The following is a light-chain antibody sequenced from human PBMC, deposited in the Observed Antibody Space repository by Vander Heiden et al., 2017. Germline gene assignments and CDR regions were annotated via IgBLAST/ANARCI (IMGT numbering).Light chain of an antibody. Sequence: EIVMTQSPATLSVSPRERATLTCRASQSVSSNLAWYQQKPGQAPRLLIYGASTRATGIPARFSGSESGTEFTLTISSLQSEDFAVYYCQQDNNWPWTFGQGTKVEIK. J-gene: IGKJ1*01. CDR1: QSVSSN. CDR3: QQDNNWPWT. V-gene: IGKV3-15*01. CDR2: GAS.